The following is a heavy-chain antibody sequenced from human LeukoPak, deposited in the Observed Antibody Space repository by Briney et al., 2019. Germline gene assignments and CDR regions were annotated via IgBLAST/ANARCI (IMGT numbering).Heavy chain of an antibody. J-gene: IGHJ4*02. D-gene: IGHD2-15*01. CDR3: ASRRRSGSLLDY. V-gene: IGHV1-69*01. CDR2: IIPIFGTA. CDR1: GGTLSSYA. Sequence: ASVKVSCKASGGTLSSYAISWVRQAPGQGLEWMGGIIPIFGTANYAQKFQGRVTITADESTSTAYMELSSLRSEDTAVYYCASRRRSGSLLDYWGQGTLVTVSS.